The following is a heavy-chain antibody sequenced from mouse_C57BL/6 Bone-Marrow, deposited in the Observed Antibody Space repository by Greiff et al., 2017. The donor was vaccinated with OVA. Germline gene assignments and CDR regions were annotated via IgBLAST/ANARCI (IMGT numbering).Heavy chain of an antibody. V-gene: IGHV2-3*01. D-gene: IGHD1-1*01. CDR1: GFSLTSYG. Sequence: VQRVESGPGLVAPSQSLSITCTVSGFSLTSYGVSWVRQPPGKGLEWLGVIWGDGSTNYHSALISRLSISKDNSKSQVFLKQKSLQTDDTATYYGAKQDSDYYGSSDYFDYWGQGTTLTVSS. CDR3: AKQDSDYYGSSDYFDY. CDR2: IWGDGST. J-gene: IGHJ2*01.